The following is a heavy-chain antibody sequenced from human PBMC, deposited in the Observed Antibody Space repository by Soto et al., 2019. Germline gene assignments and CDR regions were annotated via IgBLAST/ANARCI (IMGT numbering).Heavy chain of an antibody. J-gene: IGHJ6*02. D-gene: IGHD1-26*01. Sequence: XGSLRLSCAAAGFTFSSYAMHWVRQAPGKGLEWVALISYDGYSQLYADAVKGRFTISRDNSNNTLFLEMNSLRADDTAVYLCAAIREVDVSGQGTTVTVSS. V-gene: IGHV3-30*03. CDR3: AAIREVDV. CDR1: GFTFSSYA. CDR2: ISYDGYSQ.